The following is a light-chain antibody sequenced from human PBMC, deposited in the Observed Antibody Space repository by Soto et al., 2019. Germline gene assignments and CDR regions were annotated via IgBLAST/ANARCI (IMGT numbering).Light chain of an antibody. CDR3: QQRSNGPLT. V-gene: IGKV3-11*01. J-gene: IGKJ5*01. CDR1: QSVSSY. CDR2: DAS. Sequence: MGVTQGGGSLTLTQGERVTLSCRASQSVSSYFAWYQQKPGQAPRLLIYDASNRATGIPARFSGSGSGTDLTLTISSLEPEDFAVYYCQQRSNGPLTFGQGTRLEIK.